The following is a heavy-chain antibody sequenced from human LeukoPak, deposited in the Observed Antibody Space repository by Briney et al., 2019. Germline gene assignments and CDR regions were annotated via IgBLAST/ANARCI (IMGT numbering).Heavy chain of an antibody. CDR2: INPNSGGT. V-gene: IGHV1-2*06. CDR1: GYTFTGYY. CDR3: ARGDYDYVWGSYRDDY. J-gene: IGHJ4*02. Sequence: ASVKVSCKASGYTFTGYYMHWMRQAPGQGLEWMGRINPNSGGTNYAQKFQGGVTMTRDTSISTAYMELSRLRSDDTAVYYCARGDYDYVWGSYRDDYWGQGTLVTVSS. D-gene: IGHD3-16*02.